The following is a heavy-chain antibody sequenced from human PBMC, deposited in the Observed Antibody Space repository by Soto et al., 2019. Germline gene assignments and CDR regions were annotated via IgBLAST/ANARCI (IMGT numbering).Heavy chain of an antibody. CDR3: ARSCIASACIDDYYYGMDF. V-gene: IGHV5-51*01. J-gene: IGHJ6*02. CDR2: IYPGDSDT. D-gene: IGHD6-13*01. Sequence: PGESLKISCKGSGYSFNSYWIGWVRQMPGKGLEWMGIIYPGDSDTRYSPSFQGQVTISADKSISTAYLQWSSLKASDTAMYYCARSCIASACIDDYYYGMDFWGQGTTVTVSS. CDR1: GYSFNSYW.